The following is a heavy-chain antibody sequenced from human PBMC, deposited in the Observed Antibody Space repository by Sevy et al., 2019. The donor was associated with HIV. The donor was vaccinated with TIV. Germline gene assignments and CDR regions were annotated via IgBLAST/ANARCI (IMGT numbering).Heavy chain of an antibody. Sequence: GGYLGLSCAASGFTFSTSTMNWVRQAPGKGLEWVSLMTSSGSYILYADSVKGRFTISRDNAKNSVFLQMNSLRVEDTAVYYCVRDGWNYWGQGTLVTVSS. CDR2: MTSSGSYI. V-gene: IGHV3-21*01. J-gene: IGHJ4*02. CDR1: GFTFSTST. D-gene: IGHD2-15*01. CDR3: VRDGWNY.